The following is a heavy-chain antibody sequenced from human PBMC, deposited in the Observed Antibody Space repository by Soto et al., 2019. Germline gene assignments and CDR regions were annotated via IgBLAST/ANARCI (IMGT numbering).Heavy chain of an antibody. J-gene: IGHJ4*02. CDR3: AKVRQRFLDILTGATNFDS. Sequence: EVHLLGSGGDLVKPGGSLRLSCEVSGFTFNNFAMSWVRQSPGKGLEWVSTISSDGDLRHYAESVKGRFTISRDNSKSSLFLHMNSLSAEDTALYFCAKVRQRFLDILTGATNFDSWGQGTLVTVSS. D-gene: IGHD3-9*01. CDR1: GFTFNNFA. CDR2: ISSDGDLR. V-gene: IGHV3-23*01.